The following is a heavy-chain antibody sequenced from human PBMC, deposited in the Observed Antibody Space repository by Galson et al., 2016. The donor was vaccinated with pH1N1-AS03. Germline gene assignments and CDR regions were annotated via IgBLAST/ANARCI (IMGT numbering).Heavy chain of an antibody. D-gene: IGHD5-12*01. CDR3: TRSAPRGGHEPFDF. CDR1: GFALIDYS. CDR2: IDPTSTYI. J-gene: IGHJ4*02. Sequence: SLRLSCAASGFALIDYSMHWVRQAPGKGLEWVSSIDPTSTYIYYADSPTGRFTISRDNAFNSLYLQMNSLRSDDTAVSFCTRSAPRGGHEPFDFWGQGTLVTVSP. V-gene: IGHV3-21*01.